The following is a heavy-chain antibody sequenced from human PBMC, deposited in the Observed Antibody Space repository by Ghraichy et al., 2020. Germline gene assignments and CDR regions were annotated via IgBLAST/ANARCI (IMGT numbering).Heavy chain of an antibody. J-gene: IGHJ6*03. D-gene: IGHD1-26*01. Sequence: GGSLRLSCAASGFTFSSYWMSWVRQAPGKGLEWVANIKQDGSEKYYVDSVKGRFTISRDNAKNSLYLQMNSLRAEDTAVYYCARDPGGPKYYYYYYMDVWGKGTTVTVSS. V-gene: IGHV3-7*01. CDR2: IKQDGSEK. CDR1: GFTFSSYW. CDR3: ARDPGGPKYYYYYYMDV.